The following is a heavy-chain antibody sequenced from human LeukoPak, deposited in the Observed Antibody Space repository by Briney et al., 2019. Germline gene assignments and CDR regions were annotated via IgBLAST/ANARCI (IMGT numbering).Heavy chain of an antibody. D-gene: IGHD1-26*01. V-gene: IGHV3-33*01. CDR3: ASDFSGSYGTDY. J-gene: IGHJ4*02. CDR2: IWYDGSNK. CDR1: GFTFSSYG. Sequence: GGSLRLSCAASGFTFSSYGMHWVRQAPGKGLEWVAVIWYDGSNKYYADSVKGRFTISRDNSKNTLYLQMNSLRAEDTAVYCCASDFSGSYGTDYWGQGTLVTVSS.